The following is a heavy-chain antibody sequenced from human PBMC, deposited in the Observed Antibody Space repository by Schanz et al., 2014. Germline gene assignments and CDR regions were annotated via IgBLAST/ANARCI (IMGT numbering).Heavy chain of an antibody. CDR2: INAGSSHT. Sequence: QVQLVESGGGLVKPGGSLRLPCAASGFIFSDYYMSWIRQAPGKGMECIAYINAGSSHTYFAESVKGRFTISRDNAKNSLYLQMNSLRAEDTAVYYCARDEGKDGYNLAFDVWGQGTLVTVSS. V-gene: IGHV3-11*06. CDR1: GFIFSDYY. J-gene: IGHJ3*01. CDR3: ARDEGKDGYNLAFDV. D-gene: IGHD5-12*01.